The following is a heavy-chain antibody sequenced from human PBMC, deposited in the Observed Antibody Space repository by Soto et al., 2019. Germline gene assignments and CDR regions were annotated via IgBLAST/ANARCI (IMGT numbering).Heavy chain of an antibody. Sequence: GGSLRLSCAASGFTFSSYAMHWVRQAPGKGLEWVAVISYDGSNKYYADSVKGRFTISRDNSKNTLYLQMNSLRAEDTAVYYCARGYSSGLDAFDIWGQGTMVTVSS. V-gene: IGHV3-30-3*01. J-gene: IGHJ3*02. D-gene: IGHD6-19*01. CDR2: ISYDGSNK. CDR1: GFTFSSYA. CDR3: ARGYSSGLDAFDI.